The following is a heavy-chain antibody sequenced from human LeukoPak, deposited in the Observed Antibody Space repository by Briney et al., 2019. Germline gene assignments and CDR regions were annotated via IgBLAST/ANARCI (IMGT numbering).Heavy chain of an antibody. CDR1: GGSISGYY. V-gene: IGHV4-59*01. CDR3: ARAHAGYDSIDY. CDR2: IHHTGNT. Sequence: PSETLSLTCMVSGGSISGYYWSWIRQPPGKGLEWIGYIHHTGNTNYNPSLKSRVTMSVDTSKNQFSLRLISATAADTAVYYCARAHAGYDSIDYWGQGTLVTVSS. D-gene: IGHD5-12*01. J-gene: IGHJ4*02.